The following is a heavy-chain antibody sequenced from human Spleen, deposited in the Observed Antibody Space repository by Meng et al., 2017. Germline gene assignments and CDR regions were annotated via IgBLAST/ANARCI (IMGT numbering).Heavy chain of an antibody. D-gene: IGHD5-12*01. CDR1: GFTFDDYG. Sequence: GESLKISCAASGFTFDDYGMSWVRQAPGKGLEWVSGINWNGGSTGYADSVKGRFTISRDNAKNSLYLQMNSLRTEDTALYYCAKARYRYSGYDPFDYWGQGTLVTVSS. J-gene: IGHJ4*02. V-gene: IGHV3-20*04. CDR2: INWNGGST. CDR3: AKARYRYSGYDPFDY.